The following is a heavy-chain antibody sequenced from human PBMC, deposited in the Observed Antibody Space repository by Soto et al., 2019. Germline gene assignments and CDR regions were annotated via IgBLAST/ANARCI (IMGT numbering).Heavy chain of an antibody. CDR3: AREDDGGDRDYYGLDV. J-gene: IGHJ6*02. V-gene: IGHV4-30-4*08. Sequence: QVQLQQSGPGLVKPSQTLSLTCTVSGGSISYEYYHWTWIRQSPGKGLEWIGYIHYSGSIIYNPSFYSRVTISVDTSKNQFSLQLGSVTAADTAVYFCAREDDGGDRDYYGLDVWGQGTTVTVSS. CDR1: GGSISYEYYH. D-gene: IGHD2-21*02. CDR2: IHYSGSI.